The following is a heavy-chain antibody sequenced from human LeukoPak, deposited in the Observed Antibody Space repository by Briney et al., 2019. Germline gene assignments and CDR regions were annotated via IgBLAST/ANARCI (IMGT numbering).Heavy chain of an antibody. D-gene: IGHD3-16*01. V-gene: IGHV3-23*01. CDR2: ISGSGGST. Sequence: GGSLRLSCAASGFTFSSYAMSWVRQGPGKGLEWVSAISGSGGSTYYADSVKGRFTISRDNSKNTLYLQMGSLRAEDMAVYYCARVAHSWGAFDYWGQGTLVTVSS. J-gene: IGHJ4*02. CDR1: GFTFSSYA. CDR3: ARVAHSWGAFDY.